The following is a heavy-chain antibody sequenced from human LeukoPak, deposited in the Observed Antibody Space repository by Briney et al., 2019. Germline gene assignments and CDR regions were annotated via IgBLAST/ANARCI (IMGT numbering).Heavy chain of an antibody. V-gene: IGHV3-21*01. Sequence: GGSLRLSCAASGFTLSGYSMNWVRQAPGKGLEWVSSISSSSSYIYYADSVKGRFTISRDNAKKSMYLQMNSLRAEDTAVYYCARDSLLWFGESPTDYWGQGTLVTVSS. J-gene: IGHJ4*02. CDR3: ARDSLLWFGESPTDY. CDR1: GFTLSGYS. D-gene: IGHD3-10*01. CDR2: ISSSSSYI.